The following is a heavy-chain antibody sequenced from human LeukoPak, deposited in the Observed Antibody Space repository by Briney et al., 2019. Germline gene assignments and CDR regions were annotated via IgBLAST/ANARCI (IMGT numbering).Heavy chain of an antibody. CDR1: GYTFTSYG. J-gene: IGHJ4*02. CDR3: ARALWFGELFDY. V-gene: IGHV1-69*04. D-gene: IGHD3-10*01. CDR2: IIPILGIA. Sequence: SVKVSCKASGYTFTSYGISWVRQAPGQGLEWMGRIIPILGIANYAQKFQGRVTITADKSTSTAYMELSSLRSEDTAVYYCARALWFGELFDYWGQGTLVTVSS.